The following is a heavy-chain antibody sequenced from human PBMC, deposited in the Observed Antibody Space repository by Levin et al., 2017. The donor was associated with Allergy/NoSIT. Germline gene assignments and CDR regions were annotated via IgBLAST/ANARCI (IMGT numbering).Heavy chain of an antibody. CDR2: IYYSGST. V-gene: IGHV4-59*01. J-gene: IGHJ6*02. D-gene: IGHD3-9*01. Sequence: SQTLSLTCSVSGGSISSYYWSWIRQPPGKGLEWIGYIYYSGSTNYNPSLKSRVTMSLDTSKSQFSLQLTSVTAAETAVYYCARHKTGYYYGLDVWGQGTTVTVSS. CDR3: ARHKTGYYYGLDV. CDR1: GGSISSYY.